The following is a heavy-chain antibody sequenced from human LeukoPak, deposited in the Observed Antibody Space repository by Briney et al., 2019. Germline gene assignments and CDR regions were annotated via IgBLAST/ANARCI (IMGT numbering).Heavy chain of an antibody. Sequence: QPGGSLRLSCAASGFTFSSYAMSWVRQAPGKGLEWVSAISGSGGSTYYADSVKGRFTISRDNSKNTLYLQMNSLRAEDTAVYYCAKLTGGYCSSTSCYTFDYRGQGTLVTVSS. CDR3: AKLTGGYCSSTSCYTFDY. D-gene: IGHD2-2*02. V-gene: IGHV3-23*01. CDR2: ISGSGGST. J-gene: IGHJ4*02. CDR1: GFTFSSYA.